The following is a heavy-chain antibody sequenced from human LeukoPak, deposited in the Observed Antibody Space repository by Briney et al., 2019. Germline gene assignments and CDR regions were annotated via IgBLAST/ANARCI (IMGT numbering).Heavy chain of an antibody. Sequence: ASVKVSCKASGYTFTSYYMHWVRQAPGQGLEWMGIINPSGGSTSYAQKFQGRVTMTRDMSTSTVYMELSSLRSEDTAVYYCARAWGSSWYGGWFDPWGQGTLVTVSS. CDR3: ARAWGSSWYGGWFDP. D-gene: IGHD6-13*01. CDR1: GYTFTSYY. V-gene: IGHV1-46*01. J-gene: IGHJ5*02. CDR2: INPSGGST.